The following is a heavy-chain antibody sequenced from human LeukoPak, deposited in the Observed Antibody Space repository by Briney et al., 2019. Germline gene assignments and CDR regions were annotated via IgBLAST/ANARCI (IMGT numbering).Heavy chain of an antibody. Sequence: SETLSLTCTVSGGSISSGSYYWSWIRQPAGKGLEWIGRIYTSGSTNYNPSLKSRVTISVDTSKNQFSLKLSSVTAADTAVFYCAREGTYYDFWSGYSYYYMDVWGKGITVTVSS. CDR2: IYTSGST. V-gene: IGHV4-61*02. D-gene: IGHD3-3*01. J-gene: IGHJ6*03. CDR3: AREGTYYDFWSGYSYYYMDV. CDR1: GGSISSGSYY.